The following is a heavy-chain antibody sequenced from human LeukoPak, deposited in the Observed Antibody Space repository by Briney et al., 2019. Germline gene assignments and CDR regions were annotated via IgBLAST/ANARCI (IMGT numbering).Heavy chain of an antibody. CDR2: ISYDGTNK. J-gene: IGHJ5*02. V-gene: IGHV3-30*18. CDR1: GFTFSTYG. CDR3: AKDLAPHRDGSHHGADA. Sequence: PGRSLRLSCAASGFTFSTYGMHWVRQAPGKGLEWVTIISYDGTNKYYADSVRGRFTISRDNSKNTLDLQMDSLRAEDTAVYNCAKDLAPHRDGSHHGADAWGQGTLVTVSS. D-gene: IGHD5-24*01.